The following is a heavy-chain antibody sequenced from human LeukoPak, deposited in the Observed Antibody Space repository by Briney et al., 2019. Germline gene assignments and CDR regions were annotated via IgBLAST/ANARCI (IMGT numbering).Heavy chain of an antibody. CDR3: AREVGYGDYGTEYFDY. CDR1: GITFRNYG. Sequence: GGSLRLSCAASGITFRNYGTHWVRQAPGKGLEWVAVIWYDGSNKDYADSVKGRFTVSRDNSRNTLFLQMNSLRVEDTAVYYCAREVGYGDYGTEYFDYWGQGTLVTVSS. D-gene: IGHD4-17*01. J-gene: IGHJ4*02. CDR2: IWYDGSNK. V-gene: IGHV3-33*01.